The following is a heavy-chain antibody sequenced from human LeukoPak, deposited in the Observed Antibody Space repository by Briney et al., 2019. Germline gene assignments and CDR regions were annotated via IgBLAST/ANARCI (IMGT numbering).Heavy chain of an antibody. J-gene: IGHJ4*02. CDR1: GFTFSSYS. D-gene: IGHD5-24*01. CDR3: ARVERWLQLGIDY. CDR2: ISSSSYI. Sequence: GGSLRLSCAASGFTFSSYSMNWVRQAPGKGLEWVSSISSSSYIYYADSVKGRFTISRANAKNSLYLQMNSLRAEDTAVYYCARVERWLQLGIDYWGQGTLVTVSS. V-gene: IGHV3-21*01.